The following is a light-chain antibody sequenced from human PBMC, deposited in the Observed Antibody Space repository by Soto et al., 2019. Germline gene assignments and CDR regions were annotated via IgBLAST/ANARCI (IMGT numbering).Light chain of an antibody. Sequence: IGVTESPGTLSVSPGDRATLSCRASQSIGANLAWYQQKPGQTPRLLIYGASTRASGVPAKFSGSGSGTEFTLTISSLQSEDFAVYYCQQYNNWPRTFGQGTKVDVK. V-gene: IGKV3-15*01. J-gene: IGKJ1*01. CDR1: QSIGAN. CDR2: GAS. CDR3: QQYNNWPRT.